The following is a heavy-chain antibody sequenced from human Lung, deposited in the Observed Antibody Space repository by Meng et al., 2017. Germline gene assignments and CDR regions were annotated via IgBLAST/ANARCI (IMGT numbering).Heavy chain of an antibody. CDR1: VGSFSDNY. CDR3: ARGPTTMAHDFDY. J-gene: IGHJ4*02. V-gene: IGHV4-34*01. D-gene: IGHD4-11*01. Sequence: WDQGRFRARGTCSLPCVVTVGSFSDNYWGWFRQPPGKGLAWIGEINHSGSTNYNPSLESRATISVDTSQNNLSLKLSSVTAADSAVYYCARGPTTMAHDFDYWGQGTLVTVSS. CDR2: INHSGST.